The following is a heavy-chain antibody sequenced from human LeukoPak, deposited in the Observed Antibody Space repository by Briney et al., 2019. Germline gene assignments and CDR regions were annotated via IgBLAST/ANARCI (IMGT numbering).Heavy chain of an antibody. CDR2: INHSGST. CDR1: GGSFSGYY. V-gene: IGHV4-34*01. J-gene: IGHJ4*02. CDR3: ARWADY. Sequence: SETLSLTCAVYGGSFSGYYWSWIRQPPGKGLEWIGEINHSGSTNYNPSLKSRVTISVDTSKNQFSLKLSSVTAADTAVYYCARWADYWGQGTLVTVSS.